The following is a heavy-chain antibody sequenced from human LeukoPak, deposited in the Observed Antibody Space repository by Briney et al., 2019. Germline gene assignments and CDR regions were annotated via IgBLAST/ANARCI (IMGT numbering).Heavy chain of an antibody. V-gene: IGHV4-34*01. D-gene: IGHD3-22*01. CDR1: GGSFSGYY. CDR2: INHSGST. J-gene: IGHJ4*02. CDR3: ARHRALDYYDSSGYPTDY. Sequence: SETLSLTCAVYGGSFSGYYWSWIRQPPGKGLEWIGEINHSGSTNYNPSLKSRVTISVDTSKNQFSLKLSSVTAADTAVYYCARHRALDYYDSSGYPTDYWGQGTLVTVSS.